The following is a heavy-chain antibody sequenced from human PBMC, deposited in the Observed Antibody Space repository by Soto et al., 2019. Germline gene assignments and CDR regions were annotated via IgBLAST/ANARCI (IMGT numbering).Heavy chain of an antibody. V-gene: IGHV3-73*01. D-gene: IGHD3-10*01. CDR1: GFTFSGSA. CDR3: TRRGLYYYYGMDV. Sequence: GGSMRLSCAASGFTFSGSAIHWVRKASGKGLEWVGRIRSKANSYATAYAASVKGRFTISRDDSKNTAYLQMNSLKTDDTAVYYCTRRGLYYYYGMDVWGQGTTVTVSS. J-gene: IGHJ6*02. CDR2: IRSKANSYAT.